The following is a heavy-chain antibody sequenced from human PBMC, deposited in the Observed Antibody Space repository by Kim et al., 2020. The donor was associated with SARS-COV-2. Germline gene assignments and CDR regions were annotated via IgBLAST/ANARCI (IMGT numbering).Heavy chain of an antibody. J-gene: IGHJ4*02. CDR1: GFTFSDYY. D-gene: IGHD3-16*01. Sequence: GGSLRLSCAASGFTFSDYYMGWIRQAPGKGLEWISYISDSGSTVYYADSVKGRFTISRDNPMKSLYLQMNSLRAEDTAVYYCARFYLSYFDYWGQGSRVTVSS. V-gene: IGHV3-11*04. CDR3: ARFYLSYFDY. CDR2: ISDSGSTV.